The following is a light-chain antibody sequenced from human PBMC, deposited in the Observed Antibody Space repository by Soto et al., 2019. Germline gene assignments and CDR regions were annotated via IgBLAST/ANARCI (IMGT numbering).Light chain of an antibody. CDR1: SSDVESYKL. CDR3: CSYAGSTTFYV. Sequence: HCVLTQPASGTEAAGEGLSISCTGTSSDVESYKLVSWYQQHPDKAPKLIIYEGNKRPSGVSNRFSGSKSGNTASLTISGLQAEDDADYYCCSYAGSTTFYVFGTGTKVTVL. J-gene: IGLJ1*01. CDR2: EGN. V-gene: IGLV2-23*01.